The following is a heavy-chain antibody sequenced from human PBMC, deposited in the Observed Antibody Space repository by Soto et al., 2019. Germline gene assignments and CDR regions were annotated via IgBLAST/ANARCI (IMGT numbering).Heavy chain of an antibody. Sequence: ASVKVSCKASGYTFSSYYIHWVRQAPGQGLEWMGIINPSSGSTSYVQKFQGRVTMTRDTSTSTVYMELSSLRSEDTAVYYCARDMNRGIIISGWFDPWGQGTLVTVS. J-gene: IGHJ5*02. V-gene: IGHV1-46*01. CDR1: GYTFSSYY. D-gene: IGHD3-10*01. CDR2: INPSSGST. CDR3: ARDMNRGIIISGWFDP.